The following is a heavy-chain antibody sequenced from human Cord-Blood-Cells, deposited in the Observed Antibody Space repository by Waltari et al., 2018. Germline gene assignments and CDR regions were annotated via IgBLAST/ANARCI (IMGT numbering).Heavy chain of an antibody. CDR2: IYHRGST. J-gene: IGHJ3*02. CDR3: ARASRYYDSSGYYAFDI. D-gene: IGHD3-22*01. V-gene: IGHV4-4*02. Sequence: QVQLQESGPGLVKPSGTLSLTCAVSGGSISSSNWWSWVRQPPGKGLEWIGEIYHRGSTNYNPSLKSRVTISVDKSKNQFSLKLSSVTAADTAVYYCARASRYYDSSGYYAFDIWGQGTMVTVSS. CDR1: GGSISSSNW.